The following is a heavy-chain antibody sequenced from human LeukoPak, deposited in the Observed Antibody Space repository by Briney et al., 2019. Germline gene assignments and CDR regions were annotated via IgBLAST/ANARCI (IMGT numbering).Heavy chain of an antibody. CDR3: ARRYSSSWYVGFFDP. CDR1: GASIRNYY. V-gene: IGHV4-59*08. D-gene: IGHD6-13*01. CDR2: IYDSGST. Sequence: SEALSVTCTDPGASIRNYYWSWIRQSPGKRLEWIAYIYDSGSTNYNPSLESRVATSVDTSKNQFSLRLSSVTAADTAIYYCARRYSSSWYVGFFDPWCQGTLVTVSS. J-gene: IGHJ5*02.